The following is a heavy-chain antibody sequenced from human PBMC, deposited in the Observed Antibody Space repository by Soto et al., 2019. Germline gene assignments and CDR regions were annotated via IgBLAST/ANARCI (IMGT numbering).Heavy chain of an antibody. J-gene: IGHJ4*02. CDR2: IGPESGAT. CDR1: GYTFTGHY. D-gene: IGHD1-26*01. Sequence: ASVKVSCKASGYTFTGHYIHWVRQAPEQGPEWMGEIGPESGATRYAKRFQGRVTMTRDMSITTVYMELNNLSPDDTAVYYCGRGRSGQIVVFYWGQGTPVTVSS. CDR3: GRGRSGQIVVFY. V-gene: IGHV1-2*02.